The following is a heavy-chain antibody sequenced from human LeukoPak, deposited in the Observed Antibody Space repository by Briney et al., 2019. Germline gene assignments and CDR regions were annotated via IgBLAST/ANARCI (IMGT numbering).Heavy chain of an antibody. CDR3: AKGPSSWDC. CDR2: TTAGVDYT. CDR1: GFTFSNNP. Sequence: GGSLRLSCAASGFTFSNNPMSGVRQAPGKGLEWVSATTAGVDYTYYAHSVKGRFTISRDNSKSTLYLQMNSLRAEEKAVYYCAKGPSSWDCWGQGNLVTVSS. J-gene: IGHJ4*02. V-gene: IGHV3-23*01.